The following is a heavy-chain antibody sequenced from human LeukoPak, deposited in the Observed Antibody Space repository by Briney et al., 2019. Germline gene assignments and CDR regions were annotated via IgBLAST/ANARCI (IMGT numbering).Heavy chain of an antibody. CDR3: ARDRQEYYDFWSGPGY. V-gene: IGHV3-74*01. D-gene: IGHD3-3*01. J-gene: IGHJ4*02. Sequence: GGSMRLSCAASGFTFDDYGMSWVRQAPGKGLVWVSRINSDGSSTSYADSVKGRFTISRDNAKNTLYLQMNSLRAEDTAVYYCARDRQEYYDFWSGPGYWGQGTLVTVSS. CDR1: GFTFDDYG. CDR2: INSDGSST.